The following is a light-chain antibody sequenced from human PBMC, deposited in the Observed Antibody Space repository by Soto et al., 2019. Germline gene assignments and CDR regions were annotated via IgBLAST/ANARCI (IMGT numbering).Light chain of an antibody. V-gene: IGLV1-47*01. CDR1: WSNLESNY. CDR2: RNT. J-gene: IGLJ3*02. CDR3: ATWDDSLRGWL. Sequence: QSVRTQPPSASGTPGQVVTCSCSGSWSNLESNYVYWYQQLPGTAPKLLIYRNTRRPPGIPDRFSGSKSGTSASLAISGLRSEDEADYYCATWDDSLRGWLFGGGTKLTVL.